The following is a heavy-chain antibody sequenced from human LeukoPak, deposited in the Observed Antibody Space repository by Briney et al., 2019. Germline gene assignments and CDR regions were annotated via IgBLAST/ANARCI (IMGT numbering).Heavy chain of an antibody. J-gene: IGHJ3*02. V-gene: IGHV4-31*03. CDR3: ARDGYRTRAFDI. Sequence: SETLSLTCTVSGGSISSGGYYWSWIRQHPGKGLEWIGYIYYSGSTYYNPSLKSRVTISVDTSKNQFSLKLSSVTAADTAVYYCARDGYRTRAFDIWGQGTMVTVSS. D-gene: IGHD5-18*01. CDR2: IYYSGST. CDR1: GGSISSGGYY.